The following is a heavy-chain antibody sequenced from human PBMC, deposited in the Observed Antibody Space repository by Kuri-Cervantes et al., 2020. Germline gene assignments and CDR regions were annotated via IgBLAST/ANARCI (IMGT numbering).Heavy chain of an antibody. J-gene: IGHJ6*03. CDR2: IDHRGST. CDR1: GGSFSSHH. V-gene: IGHV4-34*01. D-gene: IGHD3-10*01. CDR3: ARLPYYGYYYYMDV. Sequence: GSLRLSCAVYGGSFSSHHWNWIRQPPGKGLEWIGEIDHRGSTNYNPSLKSRVTISVDTSKNQFSLNLSSVTAADTAVYYCARLPYYGYYYYMDVWGKGTTVTVYS.